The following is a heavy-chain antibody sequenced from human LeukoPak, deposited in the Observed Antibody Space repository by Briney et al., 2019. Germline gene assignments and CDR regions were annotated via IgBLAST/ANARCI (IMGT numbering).Heavy chain of an antibody. CDR1: GGTFSSYA. CDR2: IIPILGIA. CDR3: ATQNWGQPVYFDY. V-gene: IGHV1-69*04. D-gene: IGHD7-27*01. Sequence: SVKVSCKASGGTFSSYAISWVRQAPGQGLEWMGRIIPILGIANYAQKFQGRVTITADKSTSTAYMELSSLRSEDTAVYYCATQNWGQPVYFDYWGQGTLVTVSS. J-gene: IGHJ4*02.